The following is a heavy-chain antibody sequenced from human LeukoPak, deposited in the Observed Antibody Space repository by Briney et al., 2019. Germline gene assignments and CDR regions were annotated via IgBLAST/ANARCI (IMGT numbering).Heavy chain of an antibody. V-gene: IGHV3-23*01. CDR2: LSSSGADT. J-gene: IGHJ4*02. CDR1: GFPPIRDT. Sequence: GGSLRLSCAASGFPPIRDTISSVRQAPGKGLEWVSSLSSSGADTYYADSVKGRFTSSRDNSKNTLYLQMRSLRVEDRAVYYCAKGARSTVTTSYFDYWGQGTLVTVSS. D-gene: IGHD4-17*01. CDR3: AKGARSTVTTSYFDY.